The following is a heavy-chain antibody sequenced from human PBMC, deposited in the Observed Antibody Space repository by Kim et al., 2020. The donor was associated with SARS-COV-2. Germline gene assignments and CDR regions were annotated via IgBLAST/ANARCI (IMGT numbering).Heavy chain of an antibody. D-gene: IGHD3-16*02. CDR3: SGQTRSVHDY. CDR2: IRSKADSYAK. Sequence: GGSLRLSCAASKFTFSDSHMHWVRQASGKGLEWVGHIRSKADSYAKAYGASVKGRFTISRDDSKNTAYLQMDSLKTEDTAVYYCSGQTRSVHDYWCQGT. CDR1: KFTFSDSH. J-gene: IGHJ4*02. V-gene: IGHV3-73*01.